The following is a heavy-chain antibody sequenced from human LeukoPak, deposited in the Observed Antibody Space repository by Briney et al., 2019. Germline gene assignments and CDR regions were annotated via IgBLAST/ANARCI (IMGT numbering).Heavy chain of an antibody. D-gene: IGHD3-22*01. V-gene: IGHV3-48*03. CDR1: GFTFSSYE. J-gene: IGHJ6*03. CDR2: ISSSGSTI. Sequence: QTGGSLRLSCAASGFTFSSYEMNWVRQAPGKGLEWVSYISSSGSTIYYADSVKGRFTISRDNAKNSLYLQMNSLRAEDTAVYYCARGSWHYDSSGYYYYYYYMDVWGKGTTVTISS. CDR3: ARGSWHYDSSGYYYYYYYMDV.